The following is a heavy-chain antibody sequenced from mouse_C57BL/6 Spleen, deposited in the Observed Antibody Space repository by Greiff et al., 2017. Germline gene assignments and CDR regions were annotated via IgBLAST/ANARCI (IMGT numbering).Heavy chain of an antibody. J-gene: IGHJ2*01. V-gene: IGHV1-15*01. CDR3: TRRGLVLFDY. CDR2: IDPETGGT. D-gene: IGHD1-1*02. CDR1: GYTFTDYE. Sequence: QVQLQQSGAELVRPGASVTLSCKASGYTFTDYEMHWLKQTPVHGLEWIGAIDPETGGTAYNQKFKGKAILTADKSSSTAYMELRSLTSEDSAVYYCTRRGLVLFDYGGQGTTLTVSS.